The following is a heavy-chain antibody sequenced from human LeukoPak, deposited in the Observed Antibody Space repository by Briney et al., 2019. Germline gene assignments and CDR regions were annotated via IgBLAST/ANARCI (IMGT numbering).Heavy chain of an antibody. V-gene: IGHV4-59*01. Sequence: SETLSLTCTVSGGSISSYYRSWIRQPPGKGLEWIGYIYYSGSTNYNPSLKSRVTISVDTSKNQFSLKLSSVTAADTAVYYCARGSVLVKYFDYWGQGTLVTVSS. CDR1: GGSISSYY. J-gene: IGHJ4*02. CDR3: ARGSVLVKYFDY. CDR2: IYYSGST. D-gene: IGHD4-23*01.